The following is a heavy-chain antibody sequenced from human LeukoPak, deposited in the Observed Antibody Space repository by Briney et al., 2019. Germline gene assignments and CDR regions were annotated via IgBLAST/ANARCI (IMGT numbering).Heavy chain of an antibody. J-gene: IGHJ3*01. Sequence: PGGPLRLSCAASGFTFSSYWMNWVRQAPGKGLEWVANIRQDGSEKYYVDSVKGRFTISRDNARNSLYLQMNSLRAEDTAVYYCARDGGNYYDIFWGRGTMVIVSS. V-gene: IGHV3-7*01. CDR1: GFTFSSYW. CDR3: ARDGGNYYDIF. CDR2: IRQDGSEK. D-gene: IGHD3-22*01.